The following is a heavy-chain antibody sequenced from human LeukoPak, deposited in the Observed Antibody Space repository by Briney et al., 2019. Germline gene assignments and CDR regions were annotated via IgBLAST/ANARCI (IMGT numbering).Heavy chain of an antibody. CDR3: ARWDSYYYGMDV. CDR1: GGSISGYY. V-gene: IGHV4-59*01. Sequence: SETLSLTCTVSGGSISGYYWSWIRQPPGKGLEWIGYIYYSGSTNYNPSLKSRVTISVDTSKNQFSLKLSSVTAADTAVYYCARWDSYYYGMDVWGQGTTVTVSS. CDR2: IYYSGST. J-gene: IGHJ6*02.